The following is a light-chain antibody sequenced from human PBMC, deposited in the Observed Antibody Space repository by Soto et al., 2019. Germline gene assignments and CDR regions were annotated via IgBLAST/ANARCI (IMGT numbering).Light chain of an antibody. V-gene: IGKV3-20*01. J-gene: IGKJ1*01. CDR3: QQYGSSLLTWT. CDR2: GAS. Sequence: EIVLTQSPGTLSLSPGERATVSCRASQSVSSSYLAWYQQKPGQAPRLLIYGASSRATGIPDRFSGSGSGTDFTLTISRLEPEDFAVYYCQQYGSSLLTWTFGQGTKVEIK. CDR1: QSVSSSY.